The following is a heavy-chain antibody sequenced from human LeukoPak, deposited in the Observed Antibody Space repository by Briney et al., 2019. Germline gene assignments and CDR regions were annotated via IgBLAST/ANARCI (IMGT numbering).Heavy chain of an antibody. V-gene: IGHV3-7*01. J-gene: IGHJ4*02. Sequence: GGSLRLSCAASGFTFSSYWMSWVRQAPGRGLEWVANIKQDGSEKYYVDSVKGRFTISRDNAKNSLYLQMNSLRAEDTAVYYCARDAYYYDSSGYYYIGPRFDYWGQGTLVTVSS. CDR1: GFTFSSYW. CDR2: IKQDGSEK. D-gene: IGHD3-22*01. CDR3: ARDAYYYDSSGYYYIGPRFDY.